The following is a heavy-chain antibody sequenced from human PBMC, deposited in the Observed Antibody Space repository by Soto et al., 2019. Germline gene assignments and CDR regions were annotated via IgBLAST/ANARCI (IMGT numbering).Heavy chain of an antibody. CDR2: IYWDDDK. J-gene: IGHJ4*02. CDR3: AHRVLRTVFGLVTTTAIYFDF. D-gene: IGHD3-3*01. CDR1: GFSLTTSGVG. V-gene: IGHV2-5*02. Sequence: QIILNESGPTVVRPTETLTLTCRFSGFSLTTSGVGVGWIRQSPGKAPEWLALIYWDDDKRYSASLKSRLTITKDTSKNQVVLTVSDLDPTDTATYYCAHRVLRTVFGLVTTTAIYFDFWRQGTPVSVSS.